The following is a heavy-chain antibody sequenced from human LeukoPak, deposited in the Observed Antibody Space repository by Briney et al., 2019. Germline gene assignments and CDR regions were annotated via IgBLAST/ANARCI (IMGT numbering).Heavy chain of an antibody. CDR3: AREGTYYYDSSGYSPLDS. D-gene: IGHD3-22*01. CDR2: IQNSART. V-gene: IGHV4-61*01. Sequence: SETLSLTCTVSGGSVNSGSYFWSWIRQPPGKGLEWIGYIQNSARTNYNPSLESRVTISVDSSKDQFSLKLSSVTAADTAVYYCAREGTYYYDSSGYSPLDSWGQGTLVTVSS. J-gene: IGHJ4*02. CDR1: GGSVNSGSYF.